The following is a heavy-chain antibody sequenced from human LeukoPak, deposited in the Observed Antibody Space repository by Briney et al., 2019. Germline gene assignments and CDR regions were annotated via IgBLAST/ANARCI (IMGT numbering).Heavy chain of an antibody. J-gene: IGHJ4*02. CDR3: AKDIRATSVAGTSGFDY. CDR1: GFTFDDYA. V-gene: IGHV3-9*01. Sequence: GGSLRLSCAASGFTFDDYAMHWVRQAPGKGLEWVSGISWNSGSIVYADSVKGRFTISRDNAKNSLYLQVNSLRAEDTALYYCAKDIRATSVAGTSGFDYWGQGTLVTVSS. CDR2: ISWNSGSI. D-gene: IGHD6-19*01.